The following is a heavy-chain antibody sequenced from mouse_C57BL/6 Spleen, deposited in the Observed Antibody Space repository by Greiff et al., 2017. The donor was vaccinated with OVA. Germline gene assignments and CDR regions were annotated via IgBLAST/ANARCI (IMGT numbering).Heavy chain of an antibody. CDR2: ISSGSSTI. J-gene: IGHJ2*01. Sequence: EVNVVESGGGLVKPGGSLQLSCAASGFTFSDYGMHWVRQAPEKGLEWVAYISSGSSTIYYADTVKGRFTISRDNAKNTLFLQMTSLRSEDTAMYYCARVNFDYWGQGTTLTVSS. CDR1: GFTFSDYG. V-gene: IGHV5-17*01. CDR3: ARVNFDY.